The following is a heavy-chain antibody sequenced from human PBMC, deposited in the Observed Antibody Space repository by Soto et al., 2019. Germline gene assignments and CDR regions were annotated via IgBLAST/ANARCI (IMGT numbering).Heavy chain of an antibody. Sequence: PSETLSLTCALPGYSVRTYNWGVWIRQPAGKGVEGIGYIYYTGTTYYNLSLKWRVSMSIDTAADQFSLDLVSVTAADTAVYYCARTSRLNTGHLDYWGQGILVTVSS. J-gene: IGHJ4*02. D-gene: IGHD6-25*01. CDR1: GYSVRTYNW. V-gene: IGHV4-28*01. CDR2: IYYTGTT. CDR3: ARTSRLNTGHLDY.